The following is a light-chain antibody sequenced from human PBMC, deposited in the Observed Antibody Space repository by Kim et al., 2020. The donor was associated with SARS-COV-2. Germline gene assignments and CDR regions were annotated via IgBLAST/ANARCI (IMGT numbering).Light chain of an antibody. Sequence: AIRMTQSPSSFSASTGDRVTITCRASQGISSYLAWYQQKPGKAPKLLIYAASTLQSGVPSRFSGSGSGTDFTLTLSCLQSEDFATYYCQQYYSYPLTFGQGTKVDIK. J-gene: IGKJ1*01. CDR3: QQYYSYPLT. CDR2: AAS. V-gene: IGKV1-8*01. CDR1: QGISSY.